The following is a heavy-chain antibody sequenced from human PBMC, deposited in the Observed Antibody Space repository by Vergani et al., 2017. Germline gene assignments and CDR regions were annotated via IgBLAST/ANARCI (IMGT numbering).Heavy chain of an antibody. Sequence: EVQLVESGGGLVQPGRSLRLSCAASGFTFDDYAMHWVRQAPGKGLEWVSGISWNSGSIGYADSVKGRFTISRDNAKNSLYLQMNSLRAEDTALYYCAKDGLSYGDYVGNWFDPWGQGTLVTVSS. J-gene: IGHJ5*02. D-gene: IGHD4-17*01. CDR1: GFTFDDYA. V-gene: IGHV3-9*01. CDR2: ISWNSGSI. CDR3: AKDGLSYGDYVGNWFDP.